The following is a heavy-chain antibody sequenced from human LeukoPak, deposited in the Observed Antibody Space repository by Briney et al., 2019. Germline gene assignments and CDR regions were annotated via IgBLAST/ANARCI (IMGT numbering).Heavy chain of an antibody. CDR1: GFTFNSYA. V-gene: IGHV3-7*01. Sequence: SGGSLRLSCAASGFTFNSYAMSWVRQAPGKGLEWVANVKQDGSEKYYVDSVKGRFTISRDNAKNSLYLQMNTLRAEDTAVYYCARSTMVRGVFDYWGQGTLVTVSS. D-gene: IGHD3-10*01. J-gene: IGHJ4*02. CDR3: ARSTMVRGVFDY. CDR2: VKQDGSEK.